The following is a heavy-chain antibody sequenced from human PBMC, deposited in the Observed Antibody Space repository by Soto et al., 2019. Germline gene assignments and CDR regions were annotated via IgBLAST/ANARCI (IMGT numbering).Heavy chain of an antibody. J-gene: IGHJ4*02. CDR2: ISYSGST. CDR3: ARGSDGDYSDY. Sequence: QVQLQESGPGLVKPSETLSLTCTVSGGSSGNDYWSWIRHPPGKGLEWIGYISYSGSTNYNPSLKSRGTISQDTSKKQFSLKLSSVTAADTAVYYCARGSDGDYSDYWGQGTLVTVSS. V-gene: IGHV4-59*01. CDR1: GGSSGNDY. D-gene: IGHD3-16*01.